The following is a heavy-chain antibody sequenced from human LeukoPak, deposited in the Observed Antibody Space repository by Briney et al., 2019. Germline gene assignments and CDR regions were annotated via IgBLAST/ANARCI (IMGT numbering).Heavy chain of an antibody. CDR1: GGSISSGGYS. V-gene: IGHV4-30-2*01. CDR2: IYHSGST. Sequence: SETLSLTCAVSGGSISSGGYSWSWIRQPPGKGLEWIGYIYHSGSTYYSPSLKSRVTISVDRSKNQFSLKLSSVTAADTAVYYCARVVVTPGNWFDPWGQGTLVTVSS. D-gene: IGHD4-23*01. CDR3: ARVVVTPGNWFDP. J-gene: IGHJ5*02.